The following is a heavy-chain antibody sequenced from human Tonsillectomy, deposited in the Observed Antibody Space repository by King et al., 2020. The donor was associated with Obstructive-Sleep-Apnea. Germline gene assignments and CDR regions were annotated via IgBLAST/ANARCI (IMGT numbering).Heavy chain of an antibody. J-gene: IGHJ6*02. CDR1: GFTFDDYA. CDR3: AKALPTVTTSGITYGMDV. CDR2: ISWNSGSI. D-gene: IGHD4-17*01. V-gene: IGHV3-9*01. Sequence: VQLVESGGGLVQPGRSLRLSCAASGFTFDDYAMHWVRQAPGKGLEWVSGISWNSGSIGYADSVKGRFTISRDNAKNSLYLQMNSLRAEDTALAYCAKALPTVTTSGITYGMDVWGQGTTVTVSS.